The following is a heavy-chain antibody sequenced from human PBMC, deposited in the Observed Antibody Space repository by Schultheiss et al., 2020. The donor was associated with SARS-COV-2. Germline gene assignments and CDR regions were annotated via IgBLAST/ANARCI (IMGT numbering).Heavy chain of an antibody. J-gene: IGHJ4*02. CDR1: EFMFRTSI. CDR2: INENGRER. D-gene: IGHD6-13*01. CDR3: ARDRYSSSWYGGDFDY. V-gene: IGHV3-7*05. Sequence: GGSLRLSCEMSEFMFRTSIIHWVRQAPGKGLERVANINENGRERSYLDSVRGRFTISRDNAKNSLYLQMNSLRAEDTAVYYCARDRYSSSWYGGDFDYWGQGTLVTVSS.